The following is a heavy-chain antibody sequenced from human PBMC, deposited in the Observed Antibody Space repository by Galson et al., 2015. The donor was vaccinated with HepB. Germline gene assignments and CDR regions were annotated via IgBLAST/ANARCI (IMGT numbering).Heavy chain of an antibody. V-gene: IGHV3-30-3*01. Sequence: SLRLSCAASGFIFSSYAMHWVRQAPGKGLEWVAVLSYDGSNKYYTASVKGRFTISRDNSKNTLYLQMNSLRAEDTAVYYCARDRTTVTTNYFDYWGQGTLVTVSS. CDR3: ARDRTTVTTNYFDY. J-gene: IGHJ4*02. CDR2: LSYDGSNK. D-gene: IGHD4-17*01. CDR1: GFIFSSYA.